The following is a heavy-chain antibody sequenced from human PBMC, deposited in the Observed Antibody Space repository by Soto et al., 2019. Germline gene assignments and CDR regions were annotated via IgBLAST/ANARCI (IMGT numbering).Heavy chain of an antibody. CDR3: ARSSMVSLDY. V-gene: IGHV4-59*08. CDR2: IYYSGST. D-gene: IGHD3-10*01. J-gene: IGHJ4*02. CDR1: GGSISSYY. Sequence: SATLSLTCTVSGGSISSYYWSWIRQPPGKGLEWIGYIYYSGSTNYNPSLKSRVTISVDTSKNQFSLKLSSVTAADTAVYYCARSSMVSLDYWGQGTLVTVSS.